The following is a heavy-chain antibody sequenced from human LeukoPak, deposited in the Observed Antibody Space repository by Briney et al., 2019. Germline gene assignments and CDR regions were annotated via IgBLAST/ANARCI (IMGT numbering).Heavy chain of an antibody. Sequence: ASVTVSCKASGYTFTSYYMHWVRQAPGQGLEWMGIINPSGGSTSYAQKFQGRVTMTRDTSTSTVYMELSSPRSEDTAVYYCARESSRDVLRFLEWFTHNWFDPWGQGTLVTVSS. D-gene: IGHD3-3*01. CDR3: ARESSRDVLRFLEWFTHNWFDP. V-gene: IGHV1-46*01. CDR2: INPSGGST. CDR1: GYTFTSYY. J-gene: IGHJ5*02.